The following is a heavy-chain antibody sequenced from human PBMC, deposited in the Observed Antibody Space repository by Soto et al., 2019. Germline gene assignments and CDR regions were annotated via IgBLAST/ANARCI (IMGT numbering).Heavy chain of an antibody. V-gene: IGHV3-11*01. J-gene: IGHJ4*02. Sequence: PGGSLRLSCAASGFTFSDYYMSWIRQAQGKGLEWVSYISSSGSTIYYADSVKGRFTISRDNAKNSLYLQMNSLRAEDTAVYYCARVFCSGGSCYLDYWGQGTLVTVSS. D-gene: IGHD2-15*01. CDR2: ISSSGSTI. CDR1: GFTFSDYY. CDR3: ARVFCSGGSCYLDY.